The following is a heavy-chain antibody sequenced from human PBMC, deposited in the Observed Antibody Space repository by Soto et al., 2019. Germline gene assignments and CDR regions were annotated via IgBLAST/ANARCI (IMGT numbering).Heavy chain of an antibody. CDR3: AAATTWNFHFPY. CDR2: IWYDGSNK. D-gene: IGHD1-7*01. V-gene: IGHV3-33*03. J-gene: IGHJ4*02. Sequence: QAQLVESGGGVVQPWTSLRLSCAASGFTISTHGMHWVRQAPGKGLEWLANIWYDGSNKFYAESVKGRFSISKDNSKNTPYLQMSSLRAEDTAVYYCAAATTWNFHFPYWGQGTQVTVSS. CDR1: GFTISTHG.